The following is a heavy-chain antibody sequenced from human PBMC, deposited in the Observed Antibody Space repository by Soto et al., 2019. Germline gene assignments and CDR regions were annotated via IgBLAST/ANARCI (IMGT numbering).Heavy chain of an antibody. V-gene: IGHV3-9*01. CDR1: GFTFDDYA. CDR2: ISWNSGSI. Sequence: PGGSLRLSCAASGFTFDDYAMHWVRQAPGKGLEWVSGISWNSGSIGYADSVKGRFTISRDNAKNSLYLQMNSLRAEDTALYYCAKGGHDRGGYYPPAPYYFDYWVQGTRVTVSS. D-gene: IGHD3-22*01. J-gene: IGHJ4*02. CDR3: AKGGHDRGGYYPPAPYYFDY.